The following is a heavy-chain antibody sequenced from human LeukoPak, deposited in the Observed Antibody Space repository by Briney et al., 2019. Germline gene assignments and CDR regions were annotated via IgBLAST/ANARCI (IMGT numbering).Heavy chain of an antibody. CDR1: GGSISSSSYY. J-gene: IGHJ3*02. D-gene: IGHD3-9*01. CDR2: IYYSGST. CDR3: ARVLGAYYDILTGSEAFDI. V-gene: IGHV4-39*07. Sequence: KPSETLSLTCTVSGGSISSSSYYWGWIRQPPGKGLEWIGSIYYSGSTYYNPSLKSRVTMSVDTSKNQFSLKLSSVTAADTAVYYCARVLGAYYDILTGSEAFDIWGQGTMVTVSS.